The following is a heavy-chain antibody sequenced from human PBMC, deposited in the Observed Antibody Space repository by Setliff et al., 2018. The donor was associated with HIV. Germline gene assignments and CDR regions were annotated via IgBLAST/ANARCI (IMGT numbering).Heavy chain of an antibody. D-gene: IGHD4-17*01. Sequence: TLSLTCTVSGDSITSSSYYWGWIRQPPGKGLEWTGSIYYTGSTSYNPSLTSRVSISVDTSTSQFSLKLISVTAADTAVYYCARHPLSRRRRTTVTTVGAFDIWGQGTKVTVSS. V-gene: IGHV4-39*01. CDR1: GDSITSSSYY. J-gene: IGHJ3*02. CDR2: IYYTGST. CDR3: ARHPLSRRRRTTVTTVGAFDI.